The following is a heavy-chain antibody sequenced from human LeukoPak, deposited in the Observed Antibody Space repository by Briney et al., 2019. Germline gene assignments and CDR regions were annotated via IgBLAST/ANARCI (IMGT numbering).Heavy chain of an antibody. CDR3: ARESLGYDSSGPTGV. V-gene: IGHV4-59*01. CDR2: ISYSGSP. Sequence: SETLSLTCTVSGGSISSYYWSWIRQPPGKGLEWIGYISYSGSPNYNPSLKSRVTISVDTSTNQFSLKLSSVTAADTAVYFCARESLGYDSSGPTGVWGQGTLVTVSS. D-gene: IGHD3-22*01. J-gene: IGHJ4*02. CDR1: GGSISSYY.